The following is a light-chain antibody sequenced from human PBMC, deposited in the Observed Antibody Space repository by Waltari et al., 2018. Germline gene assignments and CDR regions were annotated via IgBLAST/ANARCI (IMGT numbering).Light chain of an antibody. CDR3: QQYDSFPLT. CDR2: KAS. Sequence: DIQMTQSPATLSASVGDRVTITCRASQSITRWLALYQQKPGKAPKVLIYKASSLESGVPSRFSGSDSGTEFTLTISGLQPDDFATYYYQQYDSFPLTFCGGTKVDI. CDR1: QSITRW. V-gene: IGKV1-5*03. J-gene: IGKJ4*01.